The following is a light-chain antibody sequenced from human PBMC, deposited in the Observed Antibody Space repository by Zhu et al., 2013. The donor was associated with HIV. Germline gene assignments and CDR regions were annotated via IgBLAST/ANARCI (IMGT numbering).Light chain of an antibody. CDR2: GAS. J-gene: IGKJ5*01. CDR1: QSVSSN. Sequence: EIVLTQSPGTLSLSPGERATPSCRASQSVSSNYLAWYHQKPGQAPRLLIYGASSRATGVPVRFSGSGSGTEFTLNISSLQSEDFAVYYCQQYDKWPPITFGQGTRLEIK. V-gene: IGKV3-15*01. CDR3: QQYDKWPPIT.